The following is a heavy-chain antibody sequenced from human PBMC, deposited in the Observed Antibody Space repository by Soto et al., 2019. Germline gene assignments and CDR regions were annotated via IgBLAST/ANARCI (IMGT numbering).Heavy chain of an antibody. CDR2: IYYSGST. CDR1: GGSVSSGSYY. V-gene: IGHV4-61*01. Sequence: VSLTCTVSGGSVSSGSYYWSWIRQPPGKGLEWIGYIYYSGSTNYNPSLKSRVTISVDTSKNQFSLRLSSVTAADTAVYFCARSVAVPGAHIDYWGQGTQVTVSS. CDR3: ARSVAVPGAHIDY. D-gene: IGHD6-19*01. J-gene: IGHJ4*02.